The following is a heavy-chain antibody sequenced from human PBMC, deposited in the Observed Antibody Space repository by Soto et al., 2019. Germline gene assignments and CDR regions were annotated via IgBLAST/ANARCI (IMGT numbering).Heavy chain of an antibody. CDR1: GGTFSSYA. CDR3: AGGPGIAAAGTLMSEYYFDY. CDR2: IIPIFGTA. D-gene: IGHD6-13*01. J-gene: IGHJ4*02. V-gene: IGHV1-69*13. Sequence: ASVKVSCKASGGTFSSYAISWVRQAPGQGLEWMGGIIPIFGTANYAQKFQGRVTITADESTSTAYMELSSLRSEDTAVYYCAGGPGIAAAGTLMSEYYFDYWGQGTLVTVSS.